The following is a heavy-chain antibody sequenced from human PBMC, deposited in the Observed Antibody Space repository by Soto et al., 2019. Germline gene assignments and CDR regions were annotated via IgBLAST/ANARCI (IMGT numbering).Heavy chain of an antibody. V-gene: IGHV3-30-3*01. CDR2: ISYDGSNK. D-gene: IGHD3-3*01. CDR3: ARDKRDLRFLEWSYYFDF. Sequence: QVQLVESGGGVVQPGRSLRLSCAASGFTFSSYAMHWVLQAPGKGLEWVAVISYDGSNKYYAESVKGRFTISRDNSKNTLYLQMNRLRAEDTAVYYCARDKRDLRFLEWSYYFDFWGQGTLVTVSS. J-gene: IGHJ4*02. CDR1: GFTFSSYA.